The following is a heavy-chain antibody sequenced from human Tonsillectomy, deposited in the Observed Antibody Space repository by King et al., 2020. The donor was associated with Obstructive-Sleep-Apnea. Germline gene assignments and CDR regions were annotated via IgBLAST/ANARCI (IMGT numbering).Heavy chain of an antibody. Sequence: VQLVESGGGVVQPGRSLRLSCAASGFTFSSYAMHWVRQAPGKGLEWVAVISYDGSNKYYADSVKGRFTISRDNSKNTLYLQMNSLRAEDTAVYYCARDHYAYFDWLWFNRAGINFDYWGQGTLVTVSS. CDR1: GFTFSSYA. CDR3: ARDHYAYFDWLWFNRAGINFDY. J-gene: IGHJ4*02. D-gene: IGHD3-9*01. CDR2: ISYDGSNK. V-gene: IGHV3-30-3*01.